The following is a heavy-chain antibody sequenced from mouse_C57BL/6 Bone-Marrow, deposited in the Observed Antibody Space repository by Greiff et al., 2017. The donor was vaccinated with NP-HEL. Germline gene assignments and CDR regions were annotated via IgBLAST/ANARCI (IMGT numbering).Heavy chain of an antibody. CDR1: GFGFNTYA. V-gene: IGHV10-1*01. D-gene: IGHD2-4*01. J-gene: IGHJ3*01. CDR2: IRSKSNYYAT. CDR3: VGQGDYEFAY. Sequence: GGGLVQPKGSLKLSCAALGFGFNTYAMNWVRQAPGKGLEWAARIRSKSNYYATYYADSVKDRFTISRDDSESMLYLQMNNLKTEDAAMYYGVGQGDYEFAYWGQGTLVTVSA.